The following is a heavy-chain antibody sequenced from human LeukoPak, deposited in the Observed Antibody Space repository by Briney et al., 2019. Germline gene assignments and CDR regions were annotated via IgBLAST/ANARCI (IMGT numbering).Heavy chain of an antibody. CDR1: GFTFSSYG. CDR2: ISYDGSNK. V-gene: IGHV3-30*18. J-gene: IGHJ6*02. CDR3: AKNLLKVTSYYYGMDV. D-gene: IGHD2-2*01. Sequence: PGRSLRLSCAASGFTFSSYGMHWVRQAPGKGLEWVAVISYDGSNKYYADSVKGRFTISRDNSKNTLYLQMNSLRAEDTAEYYCAKNLLKVTSYYYGMDVWGQGTTVTVSS.